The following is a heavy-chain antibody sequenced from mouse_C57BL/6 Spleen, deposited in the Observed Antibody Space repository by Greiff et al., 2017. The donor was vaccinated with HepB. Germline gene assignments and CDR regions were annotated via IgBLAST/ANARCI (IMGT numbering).Heavy chain of an antibody. V-gene: IGHV1-54*01. CDR1: GYAFTNYL. CDR3: ARSIYYGSSEAMDY. CDR2: INPGSGGT. D-gene: IGHD1-1*01. Sequence: QVQLQQSGAELVRPGTSVKVSCKASGYAFTNYLIEWVKQRPGQGLEWIGVINPGSGGTNYNEKFKGKATLTADKSSSTAYMQLSSLTSEDSAVYFCARSIYYGSSEAMDYWGQGTSVTVSS. J-gene: IGHJ4*01.